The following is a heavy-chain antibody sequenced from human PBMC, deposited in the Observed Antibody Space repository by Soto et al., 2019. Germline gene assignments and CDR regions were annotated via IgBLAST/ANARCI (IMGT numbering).Heavy chain of an antibody. V-gene: IGHV1-18*01. CDR3: ARDSPYSITMIVVVMDYYYYGMDV. CDR2: ISAYNGNT. Sequence: QVQLVQSGAEVKKPGASVKVSCKASGYTFTSYGISWVRQAPGQGLEWMGWISAYNGNTNYAQKLQGRVTMTTDTSTSTAYMELRSLRSVDTAVYYCARDSPYSITMIVVVMDYYYYGMDVWGQGTTVTVSS. J-gene: IGHJ6*02. CDR1: GYTFTSYG. D-gene: IGHD3-22*01.